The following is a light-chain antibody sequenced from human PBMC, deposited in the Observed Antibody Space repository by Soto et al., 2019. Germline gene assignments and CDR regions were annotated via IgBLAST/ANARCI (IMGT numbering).Light chain of an antibody. V-gene: IGKV1-5*01. CDR1: QSISTW. Sequence: DIQMTQSPSTPSASVGDRVTITCRASQSISTWFAWYQQKPGKAPKLLIYDASTLESGVPSRFSGSGSGTEFTLTISSLQPDDFATYYCQQYNTYWTFGQGTKVEIK. J-gene: IGKJ1*01. CDR3: QQYNTYWT. CDR2: DAS.